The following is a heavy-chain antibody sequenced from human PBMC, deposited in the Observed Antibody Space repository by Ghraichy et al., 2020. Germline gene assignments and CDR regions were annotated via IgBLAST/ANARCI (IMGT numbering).Heavy chain of an antibody. CDR2: LTESGRTT. J-gene: IGHJ4*02. V-gene: IGHV3-23*01. CDR1: GFTFDSYD. CDR3: ARDPPRRHDS. Sequence: GGSLRLSCAASGFTFDSYDLTWVRQAPGKGLEWVSALTESGRTTHYADSVKGRFTISGDKSKNTLYLQMSSLRAEDTAVYYCARDPPRRHDSWGQGTLVTVSS.